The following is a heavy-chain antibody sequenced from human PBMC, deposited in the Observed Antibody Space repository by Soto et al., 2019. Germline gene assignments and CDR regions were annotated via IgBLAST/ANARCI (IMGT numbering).Heavy chain of an antibody. CDR2: ISYTGDT. V-gene: IGHV4-61*01. D-gene: IGHD1-26*01. J-gene: IGHJ5*02. Sequence: LSLTCSVSGDSVSTDRYFWTWIRQPPGKGLEWIAYISYTGDTNYNPSLKSRVTISIDTSRNQFSLTLTSVTAADTAVYFCARIVVGATVDLWGQGSLVTVSS. CDR3: ARIVVGATVDL. CDR1: GDSVSTDRYF.